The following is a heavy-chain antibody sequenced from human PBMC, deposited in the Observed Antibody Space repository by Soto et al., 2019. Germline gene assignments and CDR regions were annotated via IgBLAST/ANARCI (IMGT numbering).Heavy chain of an antibody. CDR1: GYTFTSYG. V-gene: IGHV1-18*01. J-gene: IGHJ4*02. D-gene: IGHD3-3*01. CDR3: ARNDFWSGYFGYFDY. CDR2: ISAYNVNT. Sequence: ASVKVSCKASGYTFTSYGISWVRQAPGQGLEWMGWISAYNVNTNYAQKLQGRVTMTTDTSTSTAYMELRSLRSDDTAVYYCARNDFWSGYFGYFDYWGQGTLVTVSS.